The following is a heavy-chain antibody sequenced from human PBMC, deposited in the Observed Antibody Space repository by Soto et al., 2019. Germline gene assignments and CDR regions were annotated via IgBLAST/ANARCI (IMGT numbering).Heavy chain of an antibody. D-gene: IGHD3-16*02. Sequence: PSETLSLTCTVSGGSISSYYWSWIRQPPGKGLEWIGYIYYSGSTNYNPSLKSRVTISVDTSKNRFSLKLSSVTAADTAAYYCARGNYDYVWGSYRYTSFDYWGQGTLVTVSS. CDR1: GGSISSYY. V-gene: IGHV4-59*01. CDR2: IYYSGST. CDR3: ARGNYDYVWGSYRYTSFDY. J-gene: IGHJ4*02.